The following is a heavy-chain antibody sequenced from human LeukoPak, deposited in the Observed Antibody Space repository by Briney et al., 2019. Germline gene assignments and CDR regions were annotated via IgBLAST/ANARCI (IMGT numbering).Heavy chain of an antibody. J-gene: IGHJ4*02. CDR3: ARLYSSGWYLDY. V-gene: IGHV3-33*01. D-gene: IGHD6-19*01. Sequence: PGRSLRLSCAASGFTFSSYGMHWVRQAPGKGLEWVAVIWYDGSKKYYADSVKGRFTISRDNSKNTLYLQMNSLRAEDTAVYYCARLYSSGWYLDYWGQGTLVTVSS. CDR2: IWYDGSKK. CDR1: GFTFSSYG.